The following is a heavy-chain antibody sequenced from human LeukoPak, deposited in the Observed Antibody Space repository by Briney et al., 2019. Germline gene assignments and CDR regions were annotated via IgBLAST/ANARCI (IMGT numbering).Heavy chain of an antibody. J-gene: IGHJ4*02. CDR1: GGSISSYY. CDR2: IYYSGST. V-gene: IGHV4-59*08. D-gene: IGHD4-23*01. CDR3: ARHESATVVTRVDYFDY. Sequence: KPSETLSLTCTVSGGSISSYYWSWIRQPPGKGLEWIGYIYYSGSTNYNPSLKSRVTISVDTSKNQFSLKLSSVTAADTAVYYCARHESATVVTRVDYFDYWGQGTLVTVSS.